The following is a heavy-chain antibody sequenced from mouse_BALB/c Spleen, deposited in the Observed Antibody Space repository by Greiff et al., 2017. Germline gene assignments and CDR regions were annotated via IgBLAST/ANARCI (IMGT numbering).Heavy chain of an antibody. CDR2: ISYSGST. J-gene: IGHJ3*01. Sequence: EVKLQESGPSLVKPSQTLSLTCSVTGDSITSGYWNWIRKFPGNKLEYMGYISYSGSTYYNPSLKSRISITRDTSKNQYYLQLNSVTTEDTATYYCARLGYYGSSPAWFAYWGQGTLVTVSA. D-gene: IGHD1-1*01. V-gene: IGHV3-8*02. CDR3: ARLGYYGSSPAWFAY. CDR1: GDSITSGY.